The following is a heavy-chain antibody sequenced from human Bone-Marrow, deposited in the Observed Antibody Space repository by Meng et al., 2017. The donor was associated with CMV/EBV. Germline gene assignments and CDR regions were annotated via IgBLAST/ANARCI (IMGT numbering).Heavy chain of an antibody. CDR1: GFTFSNYG. D-gene: IGHD2-2*02. V-gene: IGHV3-30*02. CDR2: IRYDGSYK. CDR3: AKDSGSAAIHGWYFDL. Sequence: GSLKISCAASGFTFSNYGMHWVRQAPGKGLEWVSFIRYDGSYKYYAGSVKGRFTISRDNSKNTLYLRMNSLRAEDTAVYYCAKDSGSAAIHGWYFDLWGRGTLVPVSS. J-gene: IGHJ2*01.